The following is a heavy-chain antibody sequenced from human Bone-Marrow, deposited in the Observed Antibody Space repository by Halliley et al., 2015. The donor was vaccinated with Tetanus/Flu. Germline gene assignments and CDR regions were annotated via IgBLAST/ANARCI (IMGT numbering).Heavy chain of an antibody. CDR2: VSTAGGT. CDR3: VREDSSGSFDS. D-gene: IGHD3-22*01. Sequence: LEWVSAVSTAGGTYYPGSVKGRFTISRENAENSLFLQMNRLRAGDTAVYYCVREDSSGSFDSWGQGTLVTVSS. V-gene: IGHV3-13*04. J-gene: IGHJ4*02.